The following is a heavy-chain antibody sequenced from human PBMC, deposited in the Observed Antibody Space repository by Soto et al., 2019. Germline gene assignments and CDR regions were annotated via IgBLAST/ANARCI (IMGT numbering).Heavy chain of an antibody. CDR2: IYYSGNT. J-gene: IGHJ4*02. V-gene: IGHV4-30-4*01. D-gene: IGHD3-16*01. CDR3: AREGGESSDGLYYFDS. Sequence: RSLTCTDSDGSTSSDNYWSWIGQPPGKGLEWIGHIYYSGNTDYNPSLKSRLAISIDTSKNQFSLKLSSVTAADTAVYFCAREGGESSDGLYYFDSWGQGSLVTVSS. CDR1: DGSTSSDNY.